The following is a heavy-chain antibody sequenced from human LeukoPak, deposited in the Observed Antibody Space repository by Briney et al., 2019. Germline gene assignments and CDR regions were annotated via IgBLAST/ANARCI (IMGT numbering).Heavy chain of an antibody. CDR2: IYYSGST. CDR3: ARFMVATGWFDP. Sequence: PWETLSLTCTVSGGSISRGGYYWSWIRQHPGKSLGWIGYIYYSGSTYYNPSLKSRVTISVDTSKNQFSLKLSSVTAADTAVYYCARFMVATGWFDPWGQGTLVTVSS. CDR1: GGSISRGGYY. J-gene: IGHJ5*02. V-gene: IGHV4-31*03. D-gene: IGHD5-12*01.